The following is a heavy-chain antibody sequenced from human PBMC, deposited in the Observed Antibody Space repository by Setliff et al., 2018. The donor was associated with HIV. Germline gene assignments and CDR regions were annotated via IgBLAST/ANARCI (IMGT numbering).Heavy chain of an antibody. CDR2: FYYSGRT. CDR1: GGSINSSTYY. D-gene: IGHD2-8*01. Sequence: PSETLSLTCTVSGGSINSSTYYWGWIRQPPGKGLEWIGSFYYSGRTYYSPSLRSRVTISVDTSKNQFSLRLSSVTAADTAVYYCATGPVCYHDGGQGTLVTVSS. V-gene: IGHV4-39*01. CDR3: ATGPVCYHD. J-gene: IGHJ4*02.